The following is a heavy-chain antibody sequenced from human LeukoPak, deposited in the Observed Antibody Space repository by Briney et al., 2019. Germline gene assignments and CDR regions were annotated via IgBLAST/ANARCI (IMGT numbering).Heavy chain of an antibody. D-gene: IGHD5-18*01. CDR3: ARTLPLRLWLGGYFDY. Sequence: GGSLRLSCAASGFTVSSNYMSWVRQAPGKGLEGVSVIYSYGSTYYADSVKGRFTISRDNAKNSLYLQMNSLRAEDTAVYYCARTLPLRLWLGGYFDYWGQGTLVTVSS. J-gene: IGHJ4*02. V-gene: IGHV3-66*01. CDR1: GFTVSSNY. CDR2: IYSYGST.